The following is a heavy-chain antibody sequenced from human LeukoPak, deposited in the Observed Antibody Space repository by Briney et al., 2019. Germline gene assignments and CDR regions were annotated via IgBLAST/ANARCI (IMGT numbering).Heavy chain of an antibody. V-gene: IGHV3-30*18. CDR3: AKGGPHYGSGSYYAFDY. Sequence: PGRSLRLSCAASGFTFSSYGMHWVRQAPGKGLEWVAVISYVGSNKYYADSVKGRFTISRDNSKNTLYLQMNSLRAEDTAVYYCAKGGPHYGSGSYYAFDYWGQGTLVTVSS. D-gene: IGHD3-10*01. J-gene: IGHJ4*02. CDR1: GFTFSSYG. CDR2: ISYVGSNK.